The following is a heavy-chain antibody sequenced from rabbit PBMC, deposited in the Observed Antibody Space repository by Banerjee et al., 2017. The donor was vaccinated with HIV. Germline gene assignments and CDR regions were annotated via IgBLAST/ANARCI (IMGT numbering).Heavy chain of an antibody. CDR2: IDPVFGST. V-gene: IGHV1S7*01. Sequence: QLKETGGGLVQPGGSLKLSCKASGFDFSSYGVSWVRQAPGKGLEWIGYIDPVFGSTYYASWVNGRFTISSHNAQNTLYLQLNSLTAADTATYFCVRALYASSSGYPDYFNLWGPGTLVTVS. D-gene: IGHD1-1*01. J-gene: IGHJ4*01. CDR1: GFDFSSYG. CDR3: VRALYASSSGYPDYFNL.